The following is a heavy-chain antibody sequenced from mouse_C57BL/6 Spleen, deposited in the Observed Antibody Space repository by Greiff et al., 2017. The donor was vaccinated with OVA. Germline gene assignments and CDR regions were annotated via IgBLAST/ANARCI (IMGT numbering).Heavy chain of an antibody. CDR1: GYTFTSYW. Sequence: VQLQQPGAELVKPGASVKLSCTASGYTFTSYWMQWVKQRPGQGLEWIGEIDPSDSYTNYNQKFKGKATLTVDTSSSTAYMQLSSLTSEDSAVYYCARGGYGSLYAMDYWGQGTSVTVSS. D-gene: IGHD2-2*01. CDR3: ARGGYGSLYAMDY. J-gene: IGHJ4*01. V-gene: IGHV1-50*01. CDR2: IDPSDSYT.